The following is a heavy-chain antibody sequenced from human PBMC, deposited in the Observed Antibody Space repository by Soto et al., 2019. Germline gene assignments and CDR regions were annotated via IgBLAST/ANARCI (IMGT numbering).Heavy chain of an antibody. CDR2: TYYRSKWYN. CDR1: GDSVSSNSAA. D-gene: IGHD6-13*01. Sequence: SQTLSLTCAISGDSVSSNSAAWNWIRQSLSRGLEWLGRTYYRSKWYNDYAVSVKSRITINPDTSKNQFSLQLNSVTPEDTAVYYCARDRGIAAAGLFDYWGQGTLVTVSS. CDR3: ARDRGIAAAGLFDY. V-gene: IGHV6-1*01. J-gene: IGHJ4*02.